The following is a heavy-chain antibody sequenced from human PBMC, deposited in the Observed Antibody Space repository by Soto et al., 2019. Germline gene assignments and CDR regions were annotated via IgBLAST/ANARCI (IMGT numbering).Heavy chain of an antibody. CDR3: ARAGYCGPGCYYYFDY. J-gene: IGHJ4*02. CDR2: IKPDGSAT. D-gene: IGHD2-21*02. V-gene: IGHV3-7*01. Sequence: GGSLRLSCAVSGFTFRSYWINWVRLIPGKGLEWVAYIKPDGSATYYVDSVKGRFTISRDNAKNSLYLQMNSLRVEDTSVYYCARAGYCGPGCYYYFDYWGQGTLVTVSS. CDR1: GFTFRSYW.